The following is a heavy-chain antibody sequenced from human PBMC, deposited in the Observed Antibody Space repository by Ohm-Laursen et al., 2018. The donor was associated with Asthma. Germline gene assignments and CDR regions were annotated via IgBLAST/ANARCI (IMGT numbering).Heavy chain of an antibody. Sequence: SLRLSCAASGFTFSSYGMHWVRQAPGKGLEWVAVISYDGSNKYYADSVKGRFTISRDNSKNTLYLQMNSLRAEDTAVYYCAREGMTTVTNWYFDLWGRGTLATVSS. CDR3: AREGMTTVTNWYFDL. CDR2: ISYDGSNK. V-gene: IGHV3-30*03. CDR1: GFTFSSYG. J-gene: IGHJ2*01. D-gene: IGHD4-17*01.